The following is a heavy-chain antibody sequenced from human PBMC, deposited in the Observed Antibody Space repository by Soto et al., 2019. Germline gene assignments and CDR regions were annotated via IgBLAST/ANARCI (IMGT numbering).Heavy chain of an antibody. Sequence: QVQLKESGPRLVKPSETLSLTCTVSGGSMIAYYWNWMQQPPGKGLQWIGYTYYSGSTTYNPSLKSRVTISVDSSKNQFYLKLDSVTPADTAVYYFARVRGTAGKRYFDYWGPGTLVTVSS. CDR1: GGSMIAYY. CDR3: ARVRGTAGKRYFDY. CDR2: TYYSGST. V-gene: IGHV4-59*01. D-gene: IGHD6-13*01. J-gene: IGHJ4*02.